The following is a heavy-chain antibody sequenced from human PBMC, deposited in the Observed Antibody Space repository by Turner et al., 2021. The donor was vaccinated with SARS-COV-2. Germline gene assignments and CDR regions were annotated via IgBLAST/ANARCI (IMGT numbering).Heavy chain of an antibody. Sequence: QVQLVESGGDVVQPGRSLRLSCAASGFSFSSYGMHWVRQAPGKGLEWVALISYDGRNKYYADSVKDRFTISRENSKNPLYLQMNSLRAEDTAVYYCAKDLGSGWHWGQGTLVTVSS. D-gene: IGHD6-19*01. CDR2: ISYDGRNK. J-gene: IGHJ4*02. V-gene: IGHV3-30*18. CDR1: GFSFSSYG. CDR3: AKDLGSGWH.